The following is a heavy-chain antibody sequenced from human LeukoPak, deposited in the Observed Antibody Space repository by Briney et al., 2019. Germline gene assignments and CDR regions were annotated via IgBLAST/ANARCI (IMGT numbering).Heavy chain of an antibody. Sequence: ASVKVSCKASGYTFTSYYMHWVRQAPGQGLEWMGIINPSGGSTSYAQKFQGRVTMTRDMSTSTVYMELSSLRYEDTAVYYCARDKGCSSTSCYIGDNWFDPWGQGTLVTVSS. CDR1: GYTFTSYY. J-gene: IGHJ5*02. CDR3: ARDKGCSSTSCYIGDNWFDP. D-gene: IGHD2-2*02. V-gene: IGHV1-46*01. CDR2: INPSGGST.